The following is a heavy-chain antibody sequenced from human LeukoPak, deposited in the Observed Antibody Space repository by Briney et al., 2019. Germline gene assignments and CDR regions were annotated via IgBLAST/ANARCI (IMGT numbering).Heavy chain of an antibody. J-gene: IGHJ4*02. CDR2: IYSGDYT. CDR1: GFTVSSKY. CDR3: ARMYYLKYFDF. D-gene: IGHD3-10*01. Sequence: GGSLRLSCAASGFTVSSKYMSWVRQAPGRGLEWVSVIYSGDYTYYADSVKGRFTISRDTSKNTLYLHMNSLRAEDTAVYYCARMYYLKYFDFWGQGTLVTVPS. V-gene: IGHV3-53*05.